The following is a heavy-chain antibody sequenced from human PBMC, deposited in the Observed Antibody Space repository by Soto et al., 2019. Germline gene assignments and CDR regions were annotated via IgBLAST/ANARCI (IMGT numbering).Heavy chain of an antibody. CDR2: IYYSGST. CDR1: GGSISSSSYY. D-gene: IGHD3-9*01. CDR3: ARSISKGIPGLAHDY. V-gene: IGHV4-39*01. J-gene: IGHJ4*02. Sequence: PSETLSLTCTVSGGSISSSSYYWGWIRQAPGKGLEWIGSIYYSGSTYYNPSLKSRVTISVDTSKNQFSLKLSSVTAADTAMYYCARSISKGIPGLAHDYWGQGTLVTVSS.